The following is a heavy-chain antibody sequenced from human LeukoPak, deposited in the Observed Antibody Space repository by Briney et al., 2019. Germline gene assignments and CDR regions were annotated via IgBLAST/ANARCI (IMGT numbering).Heavy chain of an antibody. CDR1: GFNFSSYS. J-gene: IGHJ4*02. D-gene: IGHD3-22*01. V-gene: IGHV3-21*01. CDR3: ARVSVVITSGDY. Sequence: GGSLRVFCAASGFNFSSYSMTSVRQPPGKGLEWVSSISSSSSYIYYADSVTGRFPISIDKGKNSLYLQMESLRLIDSADFFCARVSVVITSGDYWVRLTLVTV. CDR2: ISSSSSYI.